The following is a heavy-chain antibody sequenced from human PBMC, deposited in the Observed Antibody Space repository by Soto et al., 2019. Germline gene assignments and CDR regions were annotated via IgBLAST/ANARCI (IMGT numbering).Heavy chain of an antibody. CDR2: ISYDGSNK. CDR3: ARDRIYSSSWYDY. Sequence: QVQLVESGGGVVQPGRSLRLSCAASGFTFSSYAMHWVRQAPGKGLEWVAVISYDGSNKYYADSVKGRFTISRDNSKNTLYQQMNSLRAEDTAVYYCARDRIYSSSWYDYWGQGTLVTVSS. J-gene: IGHJ4*02. D-gene: IGHD6-13*01. V-gene: IGHV3-30-3*01. CDR1: GFTFSSYA.